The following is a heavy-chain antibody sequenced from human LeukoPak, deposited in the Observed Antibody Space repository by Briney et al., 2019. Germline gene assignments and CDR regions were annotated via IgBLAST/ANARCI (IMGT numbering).Heavy chain of an antibody. CDR1: GGSISSSSYY. CDR2: IYYSGST. J-gene: IGHJ4*02. CDR3: ARDRGDLYYFDY. V-gene: IGHV4-39*07. Sequence: PSETLSLTCTVSGGSISSSSYYWGWIRQPPGKGLEWIGSIYYSGSTYYNPSLKSRVTISVDTSKNQFSLKLSSVTAADTAVYYCARDRGDLYYFDYWGQGTLVTVSS. D-gene: IGHD4-17*01.